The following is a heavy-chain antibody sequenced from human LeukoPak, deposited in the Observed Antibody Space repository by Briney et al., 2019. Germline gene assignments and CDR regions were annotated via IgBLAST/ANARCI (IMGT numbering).Heavy chain of an antibody. J-gene: IGHJ4*02. CDR2: IIPILGIA. V-gene: IGHV1-69*04. CDR1: GGTFSSYA. D-gene: IGHD1-26*01. Sequence: SVKVSCKASGGTFSSYAISWVRQAPGQGLEWMGRIIPILGIANYAQKFQGRVTITADKSTSTAYMELSSLRSEDTAVYYCATPLYRYSGSYPNFDYWGQGTLVTVSS. CDR3: ATPLYRYSGSYPNFDY.